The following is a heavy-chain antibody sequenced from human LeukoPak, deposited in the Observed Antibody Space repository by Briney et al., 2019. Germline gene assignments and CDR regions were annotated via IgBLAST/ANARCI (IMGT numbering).Heavy chain of an antibody. CDR2: INHSGST. D-gene: IGHD3-22*01. CDR1: GGSFSGYY. V-gene: IGHV4-34*01. Sequence: PSETLSLTCAVYGGSFSGYYWSWIRQPPGKGLEWIGEINHSGSTNYNPSLKSRVTISVDTSKNQFSLKLSSVTAADTAVYYCAGEYYDSSGYGKADYWGQGTLVTVSS. CDR3: AGEYYDSSGYGKADY. J-gene: IGHJ4*02.